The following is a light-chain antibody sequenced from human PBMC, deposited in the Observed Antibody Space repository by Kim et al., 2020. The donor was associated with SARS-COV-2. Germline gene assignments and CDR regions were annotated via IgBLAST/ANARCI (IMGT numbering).Light chain of an antibody. J-gene: IGKJ1*01. CDR2: WAS. Sequence: ATINCKSSQGVLYSSNNKNYLAWYPQKPGQPPKLLIYWASTRESGVPDRFSGSGSGTDFTLTISSLQAEDVAVYYCQQYYSTPRTFGQGTKVDIK. V-gene: IGKV4-1*01. CDR3: QQYYSTPRT. CDR1: QGVLYSSNNKNY.